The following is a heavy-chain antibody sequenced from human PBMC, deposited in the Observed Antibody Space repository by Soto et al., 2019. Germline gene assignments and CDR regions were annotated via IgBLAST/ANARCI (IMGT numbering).Heavy chain of an antibody. D-gene: IGHD2-2*01. V-gene: IGHV4-34*01. CDR1: GGSFSGYY. J-gene: IGHJ6*03. Sequence: SETLSLTCAVYGGSFSGYYWSWIRQPPGKGLEWIGEINHSGSTNYNPSLKSRVTISVDTSKNQFSLKLTSVTAADTAVYYCTRSGCSSSGCHWGYMDVWGKGTTVTVSS. CDR3: TRSGCSSSGCHWGYMDV. CDR2: INHSGST.